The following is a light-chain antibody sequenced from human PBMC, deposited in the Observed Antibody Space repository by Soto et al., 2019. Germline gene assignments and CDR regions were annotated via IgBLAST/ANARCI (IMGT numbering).Light chain of an antibody. CDR3: QQYAISPWA. CDR2: GAS. J-gene: IGKJ1*01. Sequence: EIVLTQSPGTLSLSPGERATLSCRASQSVSSSYLVWYQQKPGQAPRLLIYGASSRATGIPDRFSGSGSGTDFTLTISRLEPEDFAVYYCQQYAISPWAFGQGTRWIS. CDR1: QSVSSSY. V-gene: IGKV3-20*01.